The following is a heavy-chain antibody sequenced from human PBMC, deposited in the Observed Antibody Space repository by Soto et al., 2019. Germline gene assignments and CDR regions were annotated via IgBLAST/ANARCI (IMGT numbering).Heavy chain of an antibody. CDR2: IYWNADK. CDR1: GFSLSTSGVG. D-gene: IGHD3-22*01. J-gene: IGHJ4*02. V-gene: IGHV2-5*01. Sequence: SGPTLVNPTQTLTLTCTFSGFSLSTSGVGVGWIRQPPGKALEWLALIYWNADKRYSPSLKSRLTITKHTSKNQVVLTMTNMDPVDTATYYCARSYYYDSSGYYYGYFDSWGQGTLVTVSS. CDR3: ARSYYYDSSGYYYGYFDS.